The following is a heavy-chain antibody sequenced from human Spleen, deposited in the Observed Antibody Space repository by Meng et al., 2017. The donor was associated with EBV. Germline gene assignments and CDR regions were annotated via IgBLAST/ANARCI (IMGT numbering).Heavy chain of an antibody. CDR3: ARGRLDIVVVPAAAGNWFDP. V-gene: IGHV4-34*01. Sequence: QVQLQQWGAGLLKPSEXLSLTCAVHGGSFSGFYWSWIRQPPGEGLEWIGKISHSGSTNYNPSLKSRVTISIDTSKNQFSLKLSSVTAADTAVYYCARGRLDIVVVPAAAGNWFDPWGQGTLVTVSS. CDR1: GGSFSGFY. J-gene: IGHJ5*02. CDR2: ISHSGST. D-gene: IGHD2-2*03.